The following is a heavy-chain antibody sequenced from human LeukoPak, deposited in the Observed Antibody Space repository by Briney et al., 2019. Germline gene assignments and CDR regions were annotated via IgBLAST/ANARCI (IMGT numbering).Heavy chain of an antibody. D-gene: IGHD3-10*01. Sequence: SETLSLTCAVYGGSFSGYYWSWIRQPPGKGLEWIGEINHSGSTNYNPSLKSRVTISVDTSKNQFSLKLSSVTAADTAVYYCAREGGSGSYCYDYWGQGTLVTVSS. J-gene: IGHJ4*02. CDR1: GGSFSGYY. CDR2: INHSGST. V-gene: IGHV4-34*01. CDR3: AREGGSGSYCYDY.